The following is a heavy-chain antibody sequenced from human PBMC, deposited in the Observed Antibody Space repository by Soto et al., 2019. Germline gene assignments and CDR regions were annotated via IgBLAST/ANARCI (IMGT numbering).Heavy chain of an antibody. V-gene: IGHV1-45*02. Sequence: QLHLVQSGAEVKKTGSSVQISCKASGYTFTYRHLHWVRQAPGQALEWMGWITPFNGNTYYAQKFQGTVNINRDEVKSTVFLDLRSLRSEDTAMYYCANPASGSDAFDIWGQGTMVTVSS. J-gene: IGHJ3*02. CDR2: ITPFNGNT. CDR3: ANPASGSDAFDI. D-gene: IGHD3-10*01. CDR1: GYTFTYRH.